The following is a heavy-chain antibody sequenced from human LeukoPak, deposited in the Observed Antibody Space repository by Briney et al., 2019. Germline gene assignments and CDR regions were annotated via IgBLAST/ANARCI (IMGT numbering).Heavy chain of an antibody. Sequence: SXXXSXXAXGGTFXXYAMHWVRQAPGKGLEWVAVISYDGSNKYYPASVKRPFTISTHNSKNTLYLQINSLTAEYTAVYYCARGSPRCPSGYSGYEPPPYYCGMDVWGQGTTVTVSS. V-gene: IGHV3-30-3*01. CDR2: ISYDGSNK. CDR3: ARGSPRCPSGYSGYEPPPYYCGMDV. J-gene: IGHJ6*02. CDR1: GGTFXXYA. D-gene: IGHD5-12*01.